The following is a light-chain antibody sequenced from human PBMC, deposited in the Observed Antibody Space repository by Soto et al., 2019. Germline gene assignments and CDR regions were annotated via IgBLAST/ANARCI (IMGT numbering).Light chain of an antibody. CDR1: QXVLYSSNNKNY. CDR2: WAS. CDR3: QQYYSTPLT. V-gene: IGKV4-1*01. Sequence: DIVMTQAPDSLVVSLGERAPINXXSSQXVLYSSNNKNYLAWYQQKPGQPPKXXIYWASTRESGVPDRFSGSGSGTDFTLTISSLQAEDVAVYYCQQYYSTPLTFGGGTKVDIK. J-gene: IGKJ4*01.